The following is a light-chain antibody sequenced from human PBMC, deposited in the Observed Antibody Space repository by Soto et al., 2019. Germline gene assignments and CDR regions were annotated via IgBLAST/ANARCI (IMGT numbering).Light chain of an antibody. CDR1: QSVGSY. CDR2: GTS. CDR3: QQYKDWPKT. J-gene: IGKJ1*01. V-gene: IGKV3-15*01. Sequence: ETMMTQSPATLSVPPGGRAVLSCRASQSVGSYVAWYQLRPGQAPRVLIYGTSTRASGIPTRFSGSGSGTQFTLTIGSLQSEDSAVYYCQQYKDWPKTFGQGTKVEVK.